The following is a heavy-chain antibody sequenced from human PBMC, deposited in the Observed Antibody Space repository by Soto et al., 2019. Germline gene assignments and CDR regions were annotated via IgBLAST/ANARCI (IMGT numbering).Heavy chain of an antibody. D-gene: IGHD5-12*01. CDR1: GGTFSSYT. J-gene: IGHJ5*02. Sequence: SVKVSCEASGGTFSSYTISWVRQAPGQGLEWMGRIIPILGIANYAQKFQGRVTITADKSTSTAYMELSSLRSEDTAVYYCASQYSGYDPNWFDPWGQGTLVTVSS. V-gene: IGHV1-69*02. CDR2: IIPILGIA. CDR3: ASQYSGYDPNWFDP.